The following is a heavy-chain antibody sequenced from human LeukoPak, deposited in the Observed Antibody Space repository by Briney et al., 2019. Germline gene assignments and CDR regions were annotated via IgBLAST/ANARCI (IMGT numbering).Heavy chain of an antibody. CDR1: GYTFTDYY. J-gene: IGHJ5*02. Sequence: ASVKVSCKVSGYTFTDYYMHWVQQAPGKGLEWMGLVDPEDGETIYAEKFQGRVTITADTSTDTAYMELSSLRSEDTAAYYCATLCSSTSCYSYGWFDPWGQGTLVTVSS. CDR2: VDPEDGET. CDR3: ATLCSSTSCYSYGWFDP. D-gene: IGHD2-2*01. V-gene: IGHV1-69-2*01.